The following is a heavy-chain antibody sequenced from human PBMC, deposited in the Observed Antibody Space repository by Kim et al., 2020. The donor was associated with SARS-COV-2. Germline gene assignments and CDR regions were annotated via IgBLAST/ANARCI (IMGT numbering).Heavy chain of an antibody. CDR3: ARDAGYGRSGDWFDP. V-gene: IGHV4-34*01. Sequence: SETLSLTCAVYGGSFSGYYWSWIRQPPGKGLEWIGEINHSGSTNYNPSLKSRVTISVDTSKNQFSLKLSSVTAADTAVYYCARDAGYGRSGDWFDPWGQGTLVTVSS. J-gene: IGHJ5*02. D-gene: IGHD5-18*01. CDR2: INHSGST. CDR1: GGSFSGYY.